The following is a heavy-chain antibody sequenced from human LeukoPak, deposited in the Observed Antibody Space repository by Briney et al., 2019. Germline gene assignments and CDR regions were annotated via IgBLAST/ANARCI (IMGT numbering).Heavy chain of an antibody. J-gene: IGHJ5*02. CDR3: ARGGATHNWFDP. CDR1: GGSISSGDYY. D-gene: IGHD1-26*01. Sequence: PSQTLSRTCTVSGGSISSGDYYWSWLRQPPGKGLEWIVYIYYSGSTYYNPSLKSRVTISVDTSKNQFSLKLSSVTAADTAVYYCARGGATHNWFDPWGQGTLVTVSS. CDR2: IYYSGST. V-gene: IGHV4-30-4*01.